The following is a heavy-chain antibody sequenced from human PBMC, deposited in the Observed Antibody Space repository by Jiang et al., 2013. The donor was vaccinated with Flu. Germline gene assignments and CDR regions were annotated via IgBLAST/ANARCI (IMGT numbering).Heavy chain of an antibody. J-gene: IGHJ4*02. CDR3: ARKVGDY. D-gene: IGHD2-2*01. CDR1: GFTFTSYW. CDR2: IKQDGSEI. Sequence: QLVEVWGGMVQPGESLRLSCAASGFTFTSYWMSWVRQAPGKGLEWVANIKQDGSEIHYVDSVKGRFTISRDNAKNSLYLQMDSLRAEDTAVYYCARKVGDYWGQGILVTVSS. V-gene: IGHV3-7*03.